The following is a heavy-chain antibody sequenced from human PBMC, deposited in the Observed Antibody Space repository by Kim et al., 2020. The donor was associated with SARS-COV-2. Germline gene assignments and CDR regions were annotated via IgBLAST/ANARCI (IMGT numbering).Heavy chain of an antibody. V-gene: IGHV3-48*02. J-gene: IGHJ3*02. Sequence: GGSLRLSCATSGFTFSAYDMNWVRQAPGKGLEWLSFITKSSTTIYYAHFVEVRFTISRDNAKNSLFLLMNSLRDEDTALYYSVRDCLGGAFDMWCQGT. CDR3: VRDCLGGAFDM. CDR2: ITKSSTTI. CDR1: GFTFSAYD. D-gene: IGHD2-15*01.